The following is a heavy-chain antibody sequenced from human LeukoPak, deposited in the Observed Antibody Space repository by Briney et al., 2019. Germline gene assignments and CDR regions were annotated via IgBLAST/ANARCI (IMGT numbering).Heavy chain of an antibody. V-gene: IGHV1-24*01. CDR2: FDPEDGET. CDR1: GYTLTELS. Sequence: ASVKVSCKVSGYTLTELSMHWVRQAPGKGLYWMGGFDPEDGETIYAQKFQGRVTMTEDTSTDTAYMELSSLRSEDTAVYYCATGQGGSYHLGFDYWGQGTLVTVSS. J-gene: IGHJ4*02. D-gene: IGHD1-26*01. CDR3: ATGQGGSYHLGFDY.